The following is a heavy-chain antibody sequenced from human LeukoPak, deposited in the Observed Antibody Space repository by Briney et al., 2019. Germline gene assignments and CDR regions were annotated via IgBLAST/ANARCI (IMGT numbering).Heavy chain of an antibody. J-gene: IGHJ5*02. CDR2: ISGDGTAR. Sequence: GGSLRLSCAASGFTSSSYWMHWVRQVPGKGLVWVSRISGDGTARNYADSVKGRFTISRDDAKNTVDLQMNSLRGEDTAVYFCVRGRGSYGWFDPWGQGTLVTVSS. V-gene: IGHV3-74*01. CDR1: GFTSSSYW. CDR3: VRGRGSYGWFDP. D-gene: IGHD3-10*01.